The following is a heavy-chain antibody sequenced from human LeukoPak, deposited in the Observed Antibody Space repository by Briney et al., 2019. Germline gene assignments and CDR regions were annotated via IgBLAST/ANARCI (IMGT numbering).Heavy chain of an antibody. CDR1: GYTLTELS. CDR3: ARAVGATRYFDY. D-gene: IGHD1-26*01. CDR2: INPSGGST. J-gene: IGHJ4*02. V-gene: IGHV1-46*01. Sequence: ASVKVSCKVSGYTLTELSMHWVRQAPGQGLEWMGIINPSGGSTSYAQKFQGRVTMTRDMSTSTVYMELSSLRSEDTAVYYCARAVGATRYFDYWGQGTLVTVSS.